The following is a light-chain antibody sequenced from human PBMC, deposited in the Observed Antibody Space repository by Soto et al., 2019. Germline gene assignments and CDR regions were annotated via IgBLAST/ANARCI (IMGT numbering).Light chain of an antibody. CDR1: NIGSKS. V-gene: IGLV3-21*04. CDR2: YDS. CDR3: QVWDSSSDHVV. J-gene: IGLJ2*01. Sequence: SYELTQPPSVSVAPGKTARITCGGNNIGSKSVHWYQQKPGQAPVLVIYYDSDRPSGIPERFSGSNSGNTATLTISRVEAGDEADYYCQVWDSSSDHVVFGGGTKLTCL.